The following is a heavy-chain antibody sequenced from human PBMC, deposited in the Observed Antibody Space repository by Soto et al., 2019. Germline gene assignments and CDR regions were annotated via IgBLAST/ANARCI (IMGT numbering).Heavy chain of an antibody. Sequence: GWSLRLSCTPSGFTFVNFAMSWVRQAPGKGLEWVSSISAGGATTYYADSVKGRVTMSRDNSKNTLSLQMISLRAEDSAVYYCAKDRGGTGWPFDHWGQGTLVTVSS. V-gene: IGHV3-23*01. CDR1: GFTFVNFA. CDR2: ISAGGATT. CDR3: AKDRGGTGWPFDH. J-gene: IGHJ4*02. D-gene: IGHD6-19*01.